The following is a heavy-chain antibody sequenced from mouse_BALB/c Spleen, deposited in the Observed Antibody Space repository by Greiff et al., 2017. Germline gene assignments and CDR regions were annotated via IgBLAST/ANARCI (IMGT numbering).Heavy chain of an antibody. V-gene: IGHV1-77*01. CDR2: IYPGSGST. D-gene: IGHD4-1*01. CDR1: GYTFTDYV. CDR3: ARNWEGFAY. Sequence: VQLQQSGPELVKPGASVKMSCKASGYTFTDYVISWVKQRTGQGLEWIGEIYPGSGSTYYNEKFKSKATLTVDKSSSTAYMQLSSLTSEDSAVYYCARNWEGFAYWGQGTLVTVSA. J-gene: IGHJ3*01.